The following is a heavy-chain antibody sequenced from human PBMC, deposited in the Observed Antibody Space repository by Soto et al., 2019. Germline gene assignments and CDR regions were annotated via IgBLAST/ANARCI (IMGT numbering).Heavy chain of an antibody. Sequence: EVQLVESGGGLVQPGGSLRLSCAASGFTFSSYWMSWVRQAPGKGLEWVANVKQDGSEKYSVDSVKGRFTISRDNAKNSLYLEMNSLTVEDTAVYYCARDVGYGIAARHYYGMDVWGQGTTVTVSS. CDR1: GFTFSSYW. V-gene: IGHV3-7*03. D-gene: IGHD6-6*01. CDR3: ARDVGYGIAARHYYGMDV. CDR2: VKQDGSEK. J-gene: IGHJ6*02.